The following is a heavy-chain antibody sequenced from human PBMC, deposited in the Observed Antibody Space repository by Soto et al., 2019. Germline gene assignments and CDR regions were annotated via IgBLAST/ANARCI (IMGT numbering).Heavy chain of an antibody. CDR3: AGDPRYCLSTNCGSWETRGMDV. Sequence: QVKLVQSGPEVKKPGASVKVSCEASGYTFTTSGISWVRQAPGQGLEWLGWISAQNGDTNSAQKFRGRVTMTTDTSASTAYTELRTLRSDDTAVYYCAGDPRYCLSTNCGSWETRGMDVWGQGTWVTVSS. D-gene: IGHD2-2*01. CDR1: GYTFTTSG. CDR2: ISAQNGDT. J-gene: IGHJ6*02. V-gene: IGHV1-18*01.